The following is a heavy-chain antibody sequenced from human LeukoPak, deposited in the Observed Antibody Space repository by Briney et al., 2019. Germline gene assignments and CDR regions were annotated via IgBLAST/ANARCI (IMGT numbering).Heavy chain of an antibody. V-gene: IGHV3-7*01. CDR2: AGQDGSEY. CDR1: GFRFTNYW. CDR3: ARNPPPVASRFDI. J-gene: IGHJ4*02. D-gene: IGHD5-12*01. Sequence: GGSLRLSSAASGFRFTNYWMGWVRQAPGKGLEWVANAGQDGSEYYYVDSVKGRFTISRDNAKNSLYLQMDSLRAEDTAVYYCARNPPPVASRFDICGQGTLATVSS.